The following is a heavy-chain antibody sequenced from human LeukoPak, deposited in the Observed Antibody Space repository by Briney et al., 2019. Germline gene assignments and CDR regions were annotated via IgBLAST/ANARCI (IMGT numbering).Heavy chain of an antibody. CDR2: ISYDGSNK. CDR1: GFTFSSYA. CDR3: ARDADTDSSGYYYGGAFDI. D-gene: IGHD3-22*01. V-gene: IGHV3-30*04. J-gene: IGHJ3*02. Sequence: GGSLRLSCAASGFTFSSYAMHWVRQAPGKGLEWVAVISYDGSNKYYADSVKGRFTISRDNSKNTLYLQMNSLRAEDTAVYYCARDADTDSSGYYYGGAFDIWGQGTMVTVSS.